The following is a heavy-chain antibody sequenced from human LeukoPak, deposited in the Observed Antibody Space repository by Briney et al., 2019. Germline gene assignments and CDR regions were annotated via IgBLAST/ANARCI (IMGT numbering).Heavy chain of an antibody. CDR2: INHSGST. CDR3: ARGSAFDP. J-gene: IGHJ5*02. CDR1: GGSFSGYY. V-gene: IGHV4-34*01. Sequence: PSETLSLTCAVYGGSFSGYYWSWIRQPPGKGLEWIGEINHSGSTNYNPSLKSRVTISVDTSKNQFSLKLSSVTAADTAVYYCARGSAFDPWGQGTLVTVPS.